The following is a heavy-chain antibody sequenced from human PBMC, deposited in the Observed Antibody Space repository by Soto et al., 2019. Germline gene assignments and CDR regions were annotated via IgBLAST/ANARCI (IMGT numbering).Heavy chain of an antibody. D-gene: IGHD2-2*02. CDR1: GGSISSGGYY. V-gene: IGHV4-31*03. Sequence: SETLSLTCTVSGGSISSGGYYWSWIRQHPGKGLEWIGYIYYSGSTYYNPSLKSRVTISVDTAKNQFSLKLSSVTAADTAVYYCASYCSSTSCYTPRKGYYGMDVWGQGTTVTVSS. CDR2: IYYSGST. J-gene: IGHJ6*02. CDR3: ASYCSSTSCYTPRKGYYGMDV.